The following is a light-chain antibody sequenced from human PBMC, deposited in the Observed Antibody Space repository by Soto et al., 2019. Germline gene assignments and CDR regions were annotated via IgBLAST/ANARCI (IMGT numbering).Light chain of an antibody. V-gene: IGLV1-44*01. J-gene: IGLJ1*01. CDR3: AAWDVSMNGFYV. CDR1: SSNIGSNT. Sequence: QSVLTQPPSASGTSGQRVTISCSGSSSNIGSNTVNWYQQLPGTAPKLLIYSNNQRPSGVPDRFSGSKSGTSASLAISGIQSEDEADYYCAAWDVSMNGFYVFGPGTKLTVL. CDR2: SNN.